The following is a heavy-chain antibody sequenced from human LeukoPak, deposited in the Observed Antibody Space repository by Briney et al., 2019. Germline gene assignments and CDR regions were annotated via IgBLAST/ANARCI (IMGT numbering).Heavy chain of an antibody. CDR1: GGSISSSNW. V-gene: IGHV4-4*02. CDR3: ARDLGGIAARADAFDI. J-gene: IGHJ3*02. Sequence: SETLSLTCAVSGGSISSSNWWSWVRQPPGKGLEWIGEIYHSGSTNYNPSLKSRVTISVDKSKNQFSLKLSSVTAADTAVYYCARDLGGIAARADAFDIWGQGTMVTVSS. CDR2: IYHSGST. D-gene: IGHD6-6*01.